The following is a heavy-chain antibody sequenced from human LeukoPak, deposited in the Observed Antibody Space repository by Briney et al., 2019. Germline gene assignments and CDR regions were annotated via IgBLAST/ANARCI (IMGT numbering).Heavy chain of an antibody. J-gene: IGHJ6*03. CDR3: ARRTYYDILTGWPYYMDV. D-gene: IGHD3-9*01. CDR1: GGSFSGYY. Sequence: SETLSLTCAVYGGSFSGYYWSWIRQPPGKGLEWIGEINHSGSTNYNPSLKSRVTISVDTSKNQFSLKLSSVTAADTAVYYCARRTYYDILTGWPYYMDVWGKGTTVTVSS. CDR2: INHSGST. V-gene: IGHV4-34*01.